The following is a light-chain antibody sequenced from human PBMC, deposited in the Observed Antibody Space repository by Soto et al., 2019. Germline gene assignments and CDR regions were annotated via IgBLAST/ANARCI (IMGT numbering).Light chain of an antibody. CDR2: EVS. V-gene: IGLV2-14*01. CDR1: SSDVGGYNY. J-gene: IGLJ1*01. Sequence: QSVLTQPASVSGSPGQSITISCTGTSSDVGGYNYVSWYQHHPGKAPKLMIYEVSNRPSGVSNRFSGSKSGNTASLTISGLQAEDEADYYCCSFTSITTYVFGTGTKVTVL. CDR3: CSFTSITTYV.